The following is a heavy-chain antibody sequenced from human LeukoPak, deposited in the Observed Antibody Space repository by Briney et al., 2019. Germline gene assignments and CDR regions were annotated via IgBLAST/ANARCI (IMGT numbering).Heavy chain of an antibody. CDR1: GFTFSSYG. V-gene: IGHV3-33*05. Sequence: GSLRLSCAASGFTFSSYGMHWVRQAPGKGLEWVAVISYDGGTEYYVDSVKGRFTISRDNSKNTLYLQMNSLRAEDTAVYYCARGPLGDREAYFDYWGQGTLVTVSS. J-gene: IGHJ4*02. D-gene: IGHD2-21*02. CDR3: ARGPLGDREAYFDY. CDR2: ISYDGGTE.